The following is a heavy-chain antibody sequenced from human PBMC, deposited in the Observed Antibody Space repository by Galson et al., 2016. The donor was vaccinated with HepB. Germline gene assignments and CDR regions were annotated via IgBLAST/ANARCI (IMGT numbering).Heavy chain of an antibody. V-gene: IGHV3-30-3*01. CDR3: ARDPLYCSGGSCIPYYFDY. CDR1: QFTFSTYA. CDR2: ISYDGGKK. Sequence: LRLSCAISQFTFSTYAMNWVRQAPGKGLEWVAVISYDGGKKYYADSVKGRFTISRDNSKNTLYLQMNSLRPEDTAVYFCARDPLYCSGGSCIPYYFDYWGQGTPVTVSS. D-gene: IGHD2-15*01. J-gene: IGHJ4*02.